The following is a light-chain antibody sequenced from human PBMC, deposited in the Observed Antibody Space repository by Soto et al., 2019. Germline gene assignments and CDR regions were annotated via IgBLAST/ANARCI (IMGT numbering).Light chain of an antibody. CDR3: QQYDQWWT. V-gene: IGKV3D-15*01. Sequence: EIVMTQSPATLSVSPGERATLSCRASQSVSSNLAWYQQKPGQAPRLLIYGASSRATGIPDRFSGSGSGTDFSLTINSLQSEDFGVYFCQQYDQWWTFGQGTKMDIK. CDR1: QSVSSN. J-gene: IGKJ1*01. CDR2: GAS.